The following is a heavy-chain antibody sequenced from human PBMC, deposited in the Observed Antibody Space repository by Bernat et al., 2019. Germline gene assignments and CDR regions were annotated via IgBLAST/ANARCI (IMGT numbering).Heavy chain of an antibody. CDR2: IYHSGST. D-gene: IGHD3-9*01. J-gene: IGHJ5*02. CDR3: ERGSLLRYFAFTQLFLDP. Sequence: QVQLQESRPGLVKPSETLSLTCTVSGGSVSSGCYYWSWIRHPPGQGLEWIGYIYHSGSTNYNPSPKNRFTISVDASRNQFSLKLSCVTAADTAVYCCERGSLLRYFAFTQLFLDPWGRGTLITDSS. CDR1: GGSVSSGCYY. V-gene: IGHV4-61*01.